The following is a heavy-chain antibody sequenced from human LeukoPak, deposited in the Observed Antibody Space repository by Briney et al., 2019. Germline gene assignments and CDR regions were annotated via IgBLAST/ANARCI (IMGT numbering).Heavy chain of an antibody. V-gene: IGHV1-2*02. J-gene: IGHJ3*02. CDR3: ARGRCTAWDDAFDI. CDR1: GYTFTGFY. D-gene: IGHD1-26*01. Sequence: ASVKVSCKASGYTFTGFYIHWVRQAPGQGLECMGWTNVNSGGSKYVQKFQGRVTMTRDTSINTAYMELSSLTSDDTAVYYCARGRCTAWDDAFDIWGQGTMVTVSS. CDR2: TNVNSGGS.